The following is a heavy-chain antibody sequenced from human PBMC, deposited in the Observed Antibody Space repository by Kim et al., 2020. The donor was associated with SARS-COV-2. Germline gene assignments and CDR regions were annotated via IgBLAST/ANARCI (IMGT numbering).Heavy chain of an antibody. J-gene: IGHJ3*02. CDR1: GGSISSGSYY. D-gene: IGHD1-1*01. CDR3: ARGLSVETGTYRFDAFDI. CDR2: IYTSGST. V-gene: IGHV4-61*02. Sequence: SETLSLTCTVSGGSISSGSYYWSWIRQPAGKGLEWIGRIYTSGSTNYNPSLKSRVTISVDTSKNQFSLKLSSVTAADTAVYYCARGLSVETGTYRFDAFDIWGQGTMVTVSS.